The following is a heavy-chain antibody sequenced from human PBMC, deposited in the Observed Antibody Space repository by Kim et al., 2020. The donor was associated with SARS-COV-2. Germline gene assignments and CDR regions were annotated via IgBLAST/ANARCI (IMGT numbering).Heavy chain of an antibody. V-gene: IGHV4-4*07. J-gene: IGHJ2*01. CDR2: ISTNGNT. CDR3: ARFRTGWSLLPNVDL. CDR1: GGSLNIYY. Sequence: SETLSLTCSVSGGSLNIYYWTWIRQPAGKGLEWIGRISTNGNTNYNPSLQSRVSLSLDTSKNLFSLRLTSVTAADTAMYYCARFRTGWSLLPNVDLWGRGTLITVSS. D-gene: IGHD6-19*01.